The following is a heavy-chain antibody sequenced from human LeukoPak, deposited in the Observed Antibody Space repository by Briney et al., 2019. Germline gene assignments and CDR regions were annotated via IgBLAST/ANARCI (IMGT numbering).Heavy chain of an antibody. D-gene: IGHD5-18*01. CDR2: IYSGGST. J-gene: IGHJ4*02. CDR1: GFTVSSNY. Sequence: GGSLRLSCAASGFTVSSNYMSWVRQAPGKGLEWVSVIYSGGSTYYADSVKGRFTISRDSAKNSLYLQMNSLRAEDTAVYYCAKDHRSYGYPYFDYWGQGTLVTVSS. V-gene: IGHV3-53*01. CDR3: AKDHRSYGYPYFDY.